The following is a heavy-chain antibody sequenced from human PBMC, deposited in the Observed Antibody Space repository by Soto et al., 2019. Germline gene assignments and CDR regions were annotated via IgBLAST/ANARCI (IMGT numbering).Heavy chain of an antibody. Sequence: PSETLSLTCIVSGESISSSSYYWGWIRQPPGKGLEWIGSIYYSGRTYYNPPFKSRVTISIDTSKNQFSLKLNSVTATDTAVYYCARQRTTVVTQAYFDHWGQGALVTVSS. CDR1: GESISSSSYY. J-gene: IGHJ4*02. CDR2: IYYSGRT. V-gene: IGHV4-39*01. D-gene: IGHD2-21*02. CDR3: ARQRTTVVTQAYFDH.